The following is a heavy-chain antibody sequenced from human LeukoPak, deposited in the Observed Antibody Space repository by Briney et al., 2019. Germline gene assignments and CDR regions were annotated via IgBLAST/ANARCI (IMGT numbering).Heavy chain of an antibody. CDR2: ISSSSSYI. Sequence: GGSLRLSCAASGFTFSSYSMNWVRQAPGKGLEWVSSISSSSSYIYYADSVKGRFTISRDNAKNSLYLQMNSLRAEDTAVYYCARDGIVVNGNDYWGQGTLVTVSS. CDR1: GFTFSSYS. D-gene: IGHD3-22*01. CDR3: ARDGIVVNGNDY. J-gene: IGHJ4*02. V-gene: IGHV3-21*01.